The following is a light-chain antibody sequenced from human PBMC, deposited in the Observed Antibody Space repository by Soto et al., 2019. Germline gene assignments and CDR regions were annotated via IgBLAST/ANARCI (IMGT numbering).Light chain of an antibody. CDR1: SSDVGGYKY. CDR3: KSYAGSNPYR. V-gene: IGLV2-14*01. Sequence: QSALTQPASVSGSPGQSITISCTGTSSDVGGYKYVSWYQQHPGKAPKLMIYEVSNRPSGISNRFSGSKSGNTASLTISGLQTEDDAEYYGKSYAGSNPYRFGSGT. CDR2: EVS. J-gene: IGLJ1*01.